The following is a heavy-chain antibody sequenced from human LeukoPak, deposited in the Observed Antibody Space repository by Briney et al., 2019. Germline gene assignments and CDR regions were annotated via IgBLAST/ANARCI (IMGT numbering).Heavy chain of an antibody. CDR3: AKDRNTITHFFDS. CDR2: ISSDGRNQ. CDR1: GFTFSNHG. D-gene: IGHD4-11*01. J-gene: IGHJ4*02. V-gene: IGHV3-30*18. Sequence: GQSLRLSCAASGFTFSNHGMHWVRQAPGKGLERVAVISSDGRNQYYTDSVKGRFTISRDNSKNIMYLQMNNLRSEDTALYYCAKDRNTITHFFDSWGQGTLVTVSS.